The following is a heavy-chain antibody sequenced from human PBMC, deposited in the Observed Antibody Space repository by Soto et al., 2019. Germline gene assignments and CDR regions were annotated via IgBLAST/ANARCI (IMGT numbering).Heavy chain of an antibody. Sequence: GGSLRLSCAASGFTFSSYAMHWVRQAPGKGLEWVAVISYDGSNKYYADSVKGRFTISRDNSKNTLYLQMNSLRAEDTAVYYCASPTTTNESFDYWGQGTLVTVSS. V-gene: IGHV3-30-3*01. J-gene: IGHJ4*02. CDR2: ISYDGSNK. CDR1: GFTFSSYA. CDR3: ASPTTTNESFDY. D-gene: IGHD1-26*01.